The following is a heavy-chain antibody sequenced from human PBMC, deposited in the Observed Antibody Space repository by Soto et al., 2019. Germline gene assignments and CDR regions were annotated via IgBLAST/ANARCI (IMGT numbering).Heavy chain of an antibody. J-gene: IGHJ4*02. D-gene: IGHD2-21*01. CDR3: AREGGYCGGDCYSGMSGY. CDR2: ISAYNGNT. V-gene: IGHV1-18*01. CDR1: GYTFTSYG. Sequence: ASVKVSCKASGYTFTSYGISWVRQAPGQGLEWMGWISAYNGNTNYAQKLQGRVTMTTDTSTSTAYMELRSLRSDDTAVYYCAREGGYCGGDCYSGMSGYWGQGTLVTVSS.